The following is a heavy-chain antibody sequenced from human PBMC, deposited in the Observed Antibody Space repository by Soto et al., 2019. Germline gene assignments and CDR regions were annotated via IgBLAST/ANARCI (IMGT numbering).Heavy chain of an antibody. CDR3: ARGPRLEPRRGGVDV. Sequence: GASVKVSCKASGGTFSSYAISWVRQAPGQGLEWMGGIIPIFGTANYAQKFQGRVTITADESTSTAYMELSSLRSEDTAVYYCARGPRLEPRRGGVDVWGQGTTVTVSS. J-gene: IGHJ6*02. D-gene: IGHD1-1*01. CDR1: GGTFSSYA. V-gene: IGHV1-69*13. CDR2: IIPIFGTA.